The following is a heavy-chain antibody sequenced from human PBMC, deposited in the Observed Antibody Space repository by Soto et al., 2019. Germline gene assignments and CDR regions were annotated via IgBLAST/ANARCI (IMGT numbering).Heavy chain of an antibody. D-gene: IGHD6-6*01. Sequence: QVQLQESGPGLVKPSQTLSLTCTVSGGSISSGDYYWSWIRQPPGKGLEWIGYIYYSRSTYYNQSLNSRVTIPVNTSKNQSSLKLSSVTAADTAVYYCARDKDLEALDAFDIWGQGTMVTVSS. CDR1: GGSISSGDYY. V-gene: IGHV4-30-4*01. CDR2: IYYSRST. CDR3: ARDKDLEALDAFDI. J-gene: IGHJ3*02.